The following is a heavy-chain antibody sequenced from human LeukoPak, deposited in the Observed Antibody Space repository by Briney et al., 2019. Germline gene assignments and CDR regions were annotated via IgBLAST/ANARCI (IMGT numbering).Heavy chain of an antibody. V-gene: IGHV4-34*01. D-gene: IGHD6-13*01. CDR2: INHSGST. CDR1: GGSFSGYY. Sequence: PSETLSLTCAVYGGSFSGYYWSWIRQPPGKGLEWIGEINHSGSTNYNPSLKSRVTISVDTSKNQFSLKLSSATAADTAVYYCARSSLSSSFDYWGQGTLVTVSS. CDR3: ARSSLSSSFDY. J-gene: IGHJ4*02.